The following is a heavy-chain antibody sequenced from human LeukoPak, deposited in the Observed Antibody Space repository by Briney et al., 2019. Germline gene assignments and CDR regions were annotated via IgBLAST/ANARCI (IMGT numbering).Heavy chain of an antibody. CDR3: ARDTVVTHRGFDY. J-gene: IGHJ4*02. Sequence: ASVKVSCKASHYTFTSYGITWVRQARGQGLEWMGCISAYNSNTNYAQKLQGRVTMTTDTSTSTAYMELSRLRSDDTAVYHCARDTVVTHRGFDYWGQGTLVTVSS. CDR2: ISAYNSNT. V-gene: IGHV1-18*01. CDR1: HYTFTSYG. D-gene: IGHD2-2*01.